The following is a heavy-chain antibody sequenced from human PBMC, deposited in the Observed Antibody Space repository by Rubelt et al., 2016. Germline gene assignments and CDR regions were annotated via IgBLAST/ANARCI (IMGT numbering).Heavy chain of an antibody. CDR3: ARVMITFGGVIEVGWFDP. D-gene: IGHD3-16*02. V-gene: IGHV1-18*01. CDR2: ISAYNGKT. CDR1: GYTFTSYG. Sequence: QVQLVQSGAEVKKPGASVKVSCRASGYTFTSYGISWVRQAPGQGLEWMGWISAYNGKTHYAQKLQGRVTMTTDTSTSTAYMELRSLRSDDTAVDYCARVMITFGGVIEVGWFDPWGQGTLVTVSS. J-gene: IGHJ5*02.